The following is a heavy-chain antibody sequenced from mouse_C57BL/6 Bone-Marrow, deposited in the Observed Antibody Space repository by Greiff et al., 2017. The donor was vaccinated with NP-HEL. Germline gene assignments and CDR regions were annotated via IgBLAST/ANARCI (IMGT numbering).Heavy chain of an antibody. CDR3: ARRGYDYDGLDYFDY. Sequence: QVQLQQSGAELVKPGASVKMSCKASGYTFTSYWITWVKQRPGQGLEWIGDIYPGSGSTNYNEKFKSKATLTVDTSSSTAYMQLSSLTSEDSAVYYCARRGYDYDGLDYFDYWGQGTTLTVSS. D-gene: IGHD2-4*01. CDR1: GYTFTSYW. CDR2: IYPGSGST. J-gene: IGHJ2*01. V-gene: IGHV1-55*01.